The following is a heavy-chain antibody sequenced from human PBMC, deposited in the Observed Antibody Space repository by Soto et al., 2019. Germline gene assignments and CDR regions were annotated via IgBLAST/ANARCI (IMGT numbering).Heavy chain of an antibody. CDR2: ITCGGSNK. CDR1: GFTFSSYG. V-gene: IGHV3-30*03. Sequence: GGSLRLSCAAPGFTFSSYGIHWVRQAPGKGLEWVADITCGGSNKYYADSVKGRFTISRDNAKNTLYLQMNSLRAEDTAVYYCARDSSVKGPDAFDIWGQETMVTVSS. J-gene: IGHJ3*02. CDR3: ARDSSVKGPDAFDI.